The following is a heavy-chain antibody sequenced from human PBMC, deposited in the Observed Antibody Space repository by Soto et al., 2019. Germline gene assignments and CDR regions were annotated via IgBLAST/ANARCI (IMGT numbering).Heavy chain of an antibody. CDR2: INHSGST. CDR3: AGTGVVVSGN. Sequence: QVQLQQWGAGLLKPSETLSLTCAVYGGSFSGYYWSWIRQPPGKGLEWIGEINHSGSTNYNPSLKSRVTIAVDTSKNQFSLKLSSVTAADTAVYYCAGTGVVVSGNWGQGTLVTVSS. CDR1: GGSFSGYY. V-gene: IGHV4-34*01. J-gene: IGHJ4*02. D-gene: IGHD2-2*01.